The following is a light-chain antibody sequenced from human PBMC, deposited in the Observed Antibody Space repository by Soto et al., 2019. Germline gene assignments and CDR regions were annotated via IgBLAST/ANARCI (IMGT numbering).Light chain of an antibody. CDR3: QQFNNYQGT. J-gene: IGKJ5*01. V-gene: IGKV1D-13*01. CDR2: DAS. CDR1: QDISRA. Sequence: AIQLTQSPSSLSASVGDRVTIICRASQDISRALAWYQQKPGKAPELLIFDASSLTTGVPSRFSGSGSGTDFTLTISSLQPEDFATYYCQQFNNYQGTFGQGTRLEIK.